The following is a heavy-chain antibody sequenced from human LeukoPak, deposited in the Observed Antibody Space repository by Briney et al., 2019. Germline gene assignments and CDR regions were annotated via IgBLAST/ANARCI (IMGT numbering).Heavy chain of an antibody. D-gene: IGHD5-12*01. J-gene: IGHJ4*02. V-gene: IGHV3-23*01. CDR2: ISGSGGST. Sequence: GGSLRLSCAASGFTFSSYAMSWVRQAPGKGLEWVSAISGSGGSTYYADSVKGRFTISRDNAKNSLYLQMNSLRAEDTAVYYCAVDIVATIGDYWGQGTLVTVSS. CDR3: AVDIVATIGDY. CDR1: GFTFSSYA.